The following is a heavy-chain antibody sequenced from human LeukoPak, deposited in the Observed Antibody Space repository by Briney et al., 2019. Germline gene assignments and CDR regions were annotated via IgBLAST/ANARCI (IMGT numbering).Heavy chain of an antibody. CDR2: IISAGGYR. Sequence: GGSLRLSCGASGFTFSDYSMNWVRQAPGKGLAWVASIISAGGYRYYADSVKGRFTISRDNAQNSLFLQMDSLRPEDTAVYFCATSGGFVLPNAITGNWYMDVWGRGTTVTVSS. D-gene: IGHD2-2*01. J-gene: IGHJ6*03. CDR1: GFTFSDYS. V-gene: IGHV3-21*06. CDR3: ATSGGFVLPNAITGNWYMDV.